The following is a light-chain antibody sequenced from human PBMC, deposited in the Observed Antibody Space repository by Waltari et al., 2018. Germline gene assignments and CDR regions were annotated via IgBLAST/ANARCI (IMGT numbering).Light chain of an antibody. Sequence: SYELTQSPSVSVSPGQTASITCPGDKLGDKYACWYQQKPGQSPVLVIYQDSKRPSGIPERFAGSNSGNTATLTISGTQAMDEADYYCQAWDSSIPVFGTGTKVTVL. CDR1: KLGDKY. J-gene: IGLJ1*01. V-gene: IGLV3-1*01. CDR2: QDS. CDR3: QAWDSSIPV.